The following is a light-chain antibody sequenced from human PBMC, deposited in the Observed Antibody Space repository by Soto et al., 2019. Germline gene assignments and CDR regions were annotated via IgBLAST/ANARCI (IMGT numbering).Light chain of an antibody. V-gene: IGKV1-5*01. CDR2: DAT. CDR1: QSISSW. CDR3: QQYNGYSTWT. Sequence: DLKMPPPPPPLYASDGLRFAIPCRASQSISSWLAWYQQKPGRAPKDLIWDATTLHWGGPSRVSGSRSGTESTLTISSLQPDDFATYYCQQYNGYSTWTFGQGTKVDIK. J-gene: IGKJ1*01.